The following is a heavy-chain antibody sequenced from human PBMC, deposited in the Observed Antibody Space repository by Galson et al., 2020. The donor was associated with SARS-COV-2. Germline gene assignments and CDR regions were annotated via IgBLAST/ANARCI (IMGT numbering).Heavy chain of an antibody. CDR1: GFTFSSYG. CDR3: AKWIPTGTYFDY. V-gene: IGHV3-33*06. Sequence: GGSLRLSCAASGFTFSSYGMHWVRQAPGKGLEWVAVIWYDGSNKYYADSVKGRFTISRDNSKNTLYLQMNSLRAEDTAVYYCAKWIPTGTYFDYWGQGTLVTVSS. D-gene: IGHD2-8*02. J-gene: IGHJ4*02. CDR2: IWYDGSNK.